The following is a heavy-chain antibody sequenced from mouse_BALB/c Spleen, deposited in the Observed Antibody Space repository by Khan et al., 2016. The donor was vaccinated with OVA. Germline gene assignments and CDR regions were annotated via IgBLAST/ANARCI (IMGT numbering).Heavy chain of an antibody. J-gene: IGHJ3*01. CDR1: GYTFTDYY. Sequence: QVQLQQPGAELARPGASVKLSCKASGYTFTDYYINWVKQRTGQGLEWIGEISPGSGDTYYNERFKGKATLTADKSSSTAYMQLSSLTYEASAVYFCARRNYFGYTFAYWGQGTLVTVSA. D-gene: IGHD1-2*01. CDR3: ARRNYFGYTFAY. V-gene: IGHV1-77*01. CDR2: ISPGSGDT.